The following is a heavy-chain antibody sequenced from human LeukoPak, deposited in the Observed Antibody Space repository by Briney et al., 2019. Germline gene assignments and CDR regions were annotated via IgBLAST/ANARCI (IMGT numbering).Heavy chain of an antibody. CDR2: IKSKTDGGTT. J-gene: IGHJ4*02. D-gene: IGHD2-21*02. CDR1: GFTFSNAW. CDR3: TTSYCGGDCYYYEGY. V-gene: IGHV3-15*01. Sequence: GGSLRLSCAASGFTFSNAWMSWVRQAPGKGLEWVGRIKSKTDGGTTDYAAPVKGRFTISRDDSKGTLFLQMDSLKTEDTAAYYCTTSYCGGDCYYYEGYWGQGTLVTVSS.